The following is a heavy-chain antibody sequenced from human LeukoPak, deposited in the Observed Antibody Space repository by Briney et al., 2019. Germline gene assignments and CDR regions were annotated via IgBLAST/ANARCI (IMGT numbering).Heavy chain of an antibody. V-gene: IGHV4-34*01. D-gene: IGHD5-24*01. CDR1: GGSFSGHY. Sequence: SETLSLTCAIYGGSFSGHYWSWIRQPPGKGLEWIGEINHTGSTNYNPSLESRVTISGDTSKNQFSLKLSSVTAADTALYYCAREGGGYTTPYYFDYWGQGSLVTVSS. J-gene: IGHJ4*02. CDR3: AREGGGYTTPYYFDY. CDR2: INHTGST.